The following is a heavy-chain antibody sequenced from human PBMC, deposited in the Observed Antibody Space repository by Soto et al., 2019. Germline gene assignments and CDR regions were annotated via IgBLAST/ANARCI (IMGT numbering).Heavy chain of an antibody. CDR1: GGTFSSYA. CDR3: ASNTVPAAIYYYYYGMDV. V-gene: IGHV1-69*06. J-gene: IGHJ6*02. D-gene: IGHD2-2*02. Sequence: GASVKVSCKASGGTFSSYAISWVRQAPGQGLEWMGGIIPIFGTANYAQKFQGRVTITADKSTSTAYMELSSLRSEDTTVYYCASNTVPAAIYYYYYGMDVWGQGTTVTVSS. CDR2: IIPIFGTA.